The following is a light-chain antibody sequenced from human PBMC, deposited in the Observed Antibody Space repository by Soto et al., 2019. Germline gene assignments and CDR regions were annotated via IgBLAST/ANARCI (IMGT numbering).Light chain of an antibody. CDR1: QSLLQSNGYTY. CDR3: MQALQTPPWT. V-gene: IGKV2-28*01. J-gene: IGKJ1*01. CDR2: LTS. Sequence: DIVMTQSPLSLPVTPGEPASISCRSSQSLLQSNGYTYLDWYLQKSGQSPQLLIYLTSIRASGVPDRFNGSGSGTDFTLKISKVEAEDVGVYYCMQALQTPPWTFGQETKVDIK.